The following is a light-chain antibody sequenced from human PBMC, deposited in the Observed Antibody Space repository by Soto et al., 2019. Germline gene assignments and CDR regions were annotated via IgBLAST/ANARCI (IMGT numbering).Light chain of an antibody. CDR2: DAS. V-gene: IGKV3-11*01. CDR3: QQYASSPLT. CDR1: QSVSSY. J-gene: IGKJ4*01. Sequence: EIVLTQSPATLSLSPGERATLSCRASQSVSSYLAWYQQKPGQAPRLLIYDASNRATGVPDRFSGSGSGTDFTLTISRLEPEDFAVYFCQQYASSPLTFGGGT.